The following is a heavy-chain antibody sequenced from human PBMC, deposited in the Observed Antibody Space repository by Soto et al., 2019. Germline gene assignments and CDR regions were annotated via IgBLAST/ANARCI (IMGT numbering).Heavy chain of an antibody. V-gene: IGHV4-59*12. CDR3: ARERPDGARLDP. J-gene: IGHJ5*02. CDR1: GGSISTYY. CDR2: IYYSGHT. D-gene: IGHD6-6*01. Sequence: SETLSLTCTVSGGSISTYYWSWIRQPPGKGLEWIGYIYYSGHTYYNPSLKSRVTISVDTSKNQFSLKLSSVTAADTAVYYCARERPDGARLDPWGQGTLVTVSS.